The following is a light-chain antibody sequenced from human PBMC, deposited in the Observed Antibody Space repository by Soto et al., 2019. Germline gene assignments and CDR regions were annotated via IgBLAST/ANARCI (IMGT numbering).Light chain of an antibody. CDR2: GAS. J-gene: IGKJ1*01. V-gene: IGKV3-15*01. CDR1: QSVSSN. CDR3: QHYNNWPRT. Sequence: EIVMTQSPATLSVSPGERATLSCRASQSVSSNLAWYQQTPGQAPRLLIYGASTRATGIPARFSGSGSGTVFTITSSRLQSEDFAVYYWQHYNNWPRTFGQGTKVDIK.